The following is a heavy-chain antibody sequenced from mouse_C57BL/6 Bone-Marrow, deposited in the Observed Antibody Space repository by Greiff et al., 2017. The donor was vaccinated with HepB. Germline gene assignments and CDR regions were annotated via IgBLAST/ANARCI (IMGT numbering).Heavy chain of an antibody. J-gene: IGHJ2*01. CDR1: GYTFTSYW. V-gene: IGHV1-64*01. Sequence: QVQLQQPGAELVKPGASVKLSCKASGYTFTSYWMHWVKQRPGQGLEWIGMIHPNSGSTNYNEKFKSKATLTVDKSSSTAYMQLSSLTSEDSAVYYCARSGFTTVVVYYWGQGTTLTVSS. D-gene: IGHD1-1*01. CDR2: IHPNSGST. CDR3: ARSGFTTVVVYY.